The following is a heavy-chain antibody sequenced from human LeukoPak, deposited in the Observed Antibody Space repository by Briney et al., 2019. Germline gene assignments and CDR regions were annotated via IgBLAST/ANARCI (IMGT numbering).Heavy chain of an antibody. Sequence: SETLSLTCTVSGGSISSYYWSWIRQPPGKGLEWIGYIYYSGSTNYNPSLKSRVTISVDTSKNQFSLKLSSVTAADTAVYYCASSYYDSSGYLNWGQGTLVTVSS. CDR2: IYYSGST. D-gene: IGHD3-22*01. V-gene: IGHV4-59*01. CDR1: GGSISSYY. CDR3: ASSYYDSSGYLN. J-gene: IGHJ4*02.